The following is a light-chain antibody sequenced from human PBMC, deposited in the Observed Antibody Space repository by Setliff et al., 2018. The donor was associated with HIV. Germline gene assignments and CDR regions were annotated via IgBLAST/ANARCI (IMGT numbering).Light chain of an antibody. CDR3: SSFTSSNTLV. V-gene: IGLV2-14*01. CDR2: AVS. J-gene: IGLJ3*02. Sequence: QSALTQPASVSGSPGQSITISCSGTSSDVGGYRYVSWYQQFPGKAPKLIIYAVSNRPSGVSNRFSGFKSGNTASLTISGLQAEDEADYYCSSFTSSNTLVFGGGTKVTVL. CDR1: SSDVGGYRY.